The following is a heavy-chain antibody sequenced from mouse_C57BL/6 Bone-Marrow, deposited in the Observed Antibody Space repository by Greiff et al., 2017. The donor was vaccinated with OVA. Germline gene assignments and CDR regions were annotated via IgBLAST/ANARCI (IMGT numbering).Heavy chain of an antibody. D-gene: IGHD1-1*01. CDR1: GFTFSSYA. J-gene: IGHJ1*03. CDR2: ISSGGDYI. Sequence: DVMLVESGEGLVKPGGSLKLSCAASGFTFSSYAMSWVRQTPEKRLEWVAYISSGGDYIYYADTVKGRFTISRDNARNTLYLQMSSLKSEDTAMYYCTRDQDYYGSSPWYFDVWGTGTTVTVSS. V-gene: IGHV5-9-1*02. CDR3: TRDQDYYGSSPWYFDV.